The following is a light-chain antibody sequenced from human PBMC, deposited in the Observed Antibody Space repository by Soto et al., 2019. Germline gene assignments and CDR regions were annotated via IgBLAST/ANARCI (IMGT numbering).Light chain of an antibody. CDR3: CSYAGSYTLV. V-gene: IGLV2-11*01. CDR1: SSDVGGYNY. J-gene: IGLJ1*01. Sequence: QSALTQPRSESWSPGQSVTISCTGTSSDVGGYNYVSWYQQHPGKAPKLMIYDVSKRPSGVPDRFSGSKSGNTASLTISGLQAEDEADYYCCSYAGSYTLVFGTGTKLTLL. CDR2: DVS.